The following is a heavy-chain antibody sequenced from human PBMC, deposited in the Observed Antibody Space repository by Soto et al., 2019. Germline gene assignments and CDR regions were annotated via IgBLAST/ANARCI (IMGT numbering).Heavy chain of an antibody. Sequence: EVQLVESGGGLVKPGGSLRLSCAASGFTFSNAWMSWVRQAPGKGLEWVGRIKSKTDGGTTDYAAPVQVRFTISRDDSKNTLYLQMNSLKTEDTAVYYCTTDHSCSFSLGFDYWGQGTLVTVST. CDR3: TTDHSCSFSLGFDY. CDR2: IKSKTDGGTT. CDR1: GFTFSNAW. J-gene: IGHJ4*02. D-gene: IGHD6-6*01. V-gene: IGHV3-15*01.